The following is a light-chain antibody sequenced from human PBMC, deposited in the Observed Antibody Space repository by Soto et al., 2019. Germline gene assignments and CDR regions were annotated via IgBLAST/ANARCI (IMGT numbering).Light chain of an antibody. J-gene: IGLJ1*01. Sequence: QSALTQPRSVSGSPGQSVTISCTGTGSDVGGYKYVPWYQQHPGKAPKLMIYEVDKRPSGVPPRFSGSKSDNTASLTISGLQAEDEADYYCCSYAGNFIYVFGTGTKLTVL. V-gene: IGLV2-11*01. CDR1: GSDVGGYKY. CDR2: EVD. CDR3: CSYAGNFIYV.